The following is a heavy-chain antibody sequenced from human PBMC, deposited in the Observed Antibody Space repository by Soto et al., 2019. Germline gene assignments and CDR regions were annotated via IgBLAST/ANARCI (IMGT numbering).Heavy chain of an antibody. J-gene: IGHJ5*02. CDR3: ARDRWTARANWFDP. CDR1: GGSIDDYY. D-gene: IGHD3-16*02. CDR2: ISDSGTT. V-gene: IGHV4-59*01. Sequence: SHTLSLTCSVFGGSIDDYYWSWARQAPGKGLEWIGHISDSGTTNFNPSLESRVTISVDRSRNLFSLKLRSVTAADTAVYYCARDRWTARANWFDPWGPGTLVPVSS.